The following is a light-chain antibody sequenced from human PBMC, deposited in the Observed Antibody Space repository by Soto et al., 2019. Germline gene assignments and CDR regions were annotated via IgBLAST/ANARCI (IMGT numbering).Light chain of an antibody. V-gene: IGLV2-23*01. Sequence: QSFLTQPASVSGSPGQSITISCTGTSSDVGSYNLVSWYQQHPGKAPKLMIYEGSKRPSGVSNRFSGSKSGNTASLTISGLQAEDEADYYCCSYAGSSTLVFGGGTKLTVL. CDR1: SSDVGSYNL. J-gene: IGLJ2*01. CDR3: CSYAGSSTLV. CDR2: EGS.